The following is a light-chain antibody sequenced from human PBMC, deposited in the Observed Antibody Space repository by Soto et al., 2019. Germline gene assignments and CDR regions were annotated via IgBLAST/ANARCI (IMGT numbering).Light chain of an antibody. J-gene: IGLJ2*01. CDR3: QVWDASNDLHIL. Sequence: SSELTQPPSVSVAPGQTARITCGGKTIGSKSVHWYQQKSVQAHVLVVYDDSDRPSGIPERFSGSNSGNTATLTISRVEAGDEAYYYCQVWDASNDLHILFGGGTKLTVL. V-gene: IGLV3-21*02. CDR1: TIGSKS. CDR2: DDS.